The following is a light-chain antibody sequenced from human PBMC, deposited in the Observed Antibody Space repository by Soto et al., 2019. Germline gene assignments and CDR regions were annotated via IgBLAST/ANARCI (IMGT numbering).Light chain of an antibody. Sequence: QSALTQPASVSGSPGQSITISCTGTSSDVGGYNSVSWYQQYPGKAPKLMIYEVSNRPSGVSNRFSGSKSGDTASLTISGLQAADDADYYCSSYTSGSTLVVFGGGTKLTVL. J-gene: IGLJ2*01. CDR2: EVS. CDR1: SSDVGGYNS. V-gene: IGLV2-14*01. CDR3: SSYTSGSTLVV.